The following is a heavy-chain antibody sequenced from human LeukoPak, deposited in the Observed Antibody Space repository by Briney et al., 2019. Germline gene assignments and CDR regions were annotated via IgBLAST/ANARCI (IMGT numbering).Heavy chain of an antibody. CDR3: AKAAAAGPALLDY. CDR1: GFTFSSYG. D-gene: IGHD6-13*01. Sequence: PGGSLRLSCAASGFTFSSYGMHWVRHAPGKGLEWVAVIWYDGSNKYCADSVKGRFTISRDNSKNTLYLQMNSLRVEDTAAYYCAKAAAAGPALLDYWGQGTLVTVSS. J-gene: IGHJ4*02. CDR2: IWYDGSNK. V-gene: IGHV3-33*06.